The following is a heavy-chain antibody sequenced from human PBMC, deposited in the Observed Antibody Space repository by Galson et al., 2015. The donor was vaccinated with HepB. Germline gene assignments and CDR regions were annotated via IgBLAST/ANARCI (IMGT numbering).Heavy chain of an antibody. J-gene: IGHJ4*02. Sequence: SLRLSCATSGLTFSDYWMSWVRQTPGKGLEWVANINKDGNEEYYVDSVKGRFTISRDNAKNSLYLQMNSLGVEDTAVYSCVTDYIGFWGQGTLVTVSS. CDR1: GLTFSDYW. V-gene: IGHV3-7*01. CDR3: VTDYIGF. CDR2: INKDGNEE.